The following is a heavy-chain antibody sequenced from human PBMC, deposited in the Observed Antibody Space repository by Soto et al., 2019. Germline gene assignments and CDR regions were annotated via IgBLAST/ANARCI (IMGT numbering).Heavy chain of an antibody. V-gene: IGHV4-39*01. CDR1: GGSISSSSYY. CDR2: IYYSGST. CDR3: ARLLGYCSGGSCYPTYYYYYGMDV. D-gene: IGHD2-15*01. J-gene: IGHJ6*02. Sequence: SETLSLTCTVSGGSISSSSYYWGWIRQPPGKGLEWIGSIYYSGSTYYNPSLKSRVAISVDTSKNQFSLKLSSVTAADTAVYYCARLLGYCSGGSCYPTYYYYYGMDVWGQGTTVTVSS.